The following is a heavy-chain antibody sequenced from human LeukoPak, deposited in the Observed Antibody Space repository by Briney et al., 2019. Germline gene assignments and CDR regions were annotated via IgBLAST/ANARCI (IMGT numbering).Heavy chain of an antibody. CDR2: IYYSGST. CDR1: GGSISSYY. CDR3: AARRAHYYYYYMDV. J-gene: IGHJ6*03. Sequence: KTSETLSLTCTVSGGSISSYYWSWIRQPPGKGLEWIGYIYYSGSTYYNPSLKSRVTISVDTSKNQFSLKLSSVTAADTAVYYCAARRAHYYYYYMDVWGKGTTVTVSS. V-gene: IGHV4-59*12.